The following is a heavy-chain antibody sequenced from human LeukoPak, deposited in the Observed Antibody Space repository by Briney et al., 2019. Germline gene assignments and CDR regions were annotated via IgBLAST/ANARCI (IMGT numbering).Heavy chain of an antibody. J-gene: IGHJ4*02. D-gene: IGHD6-6*01. Sequence: SETLSLTCAVYGGSFSGCYWSWIRQPPGKGLEWIGEINHSGSTNYNPSLKSRVTISVDTSKNQFSLKLSSVTAADTAVYYCARRGYSSSRVDYWGQGTLVTVSS. CDR1: GGSFSGCY. CDR3: ARRGYSSSRVDY. CDR2: INHSGST. V-gene: IGHV4-34*01.